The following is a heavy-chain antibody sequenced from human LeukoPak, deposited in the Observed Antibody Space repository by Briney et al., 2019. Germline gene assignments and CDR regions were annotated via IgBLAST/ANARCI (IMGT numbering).Heavy chain of an antibody. CDR3: ATVAGFWGGGPYYFDY. CDR2: FDPEDGET. V-gene: IGHV1-24*01. D-gene: IGHD7-27*01. CDR1: GYTLTELS. J-gene: IGHJ4*02. Sequence: GASVKLSCKVSGYTLTELSMHWVRQPPGKGMEWMGGFDPEDGETIYAQKFRGRVTMTEDTSTDTAYMELSSLRSEDTAVYYCATVAGFWGGGPYYFDYWGQGTLVTVSS.